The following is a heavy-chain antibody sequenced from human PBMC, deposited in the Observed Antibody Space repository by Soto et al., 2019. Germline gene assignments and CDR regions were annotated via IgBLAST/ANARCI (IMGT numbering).Heavy chain of an antibody. J-gene: IGHJ4*02. CDR3: ARGISDFWSGYYLGY. Sequence: ASVEVSCKASGGTFSSYAISWVRQAPGQGLEWMGGIIPIFGTANYAQKFQGRVTITADKSTSTAYMELSSLRSEDTAVYYCARGISDFWSGYYLGYWGQGTLVTVSS. CDR2: IIPIFGTA. D-gene: IGHD3-3*01. CDR1: GGTFSSYA. V-gene: IGHV1-69*06.